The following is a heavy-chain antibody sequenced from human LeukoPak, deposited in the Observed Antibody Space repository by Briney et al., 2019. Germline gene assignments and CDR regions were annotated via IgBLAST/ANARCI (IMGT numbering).Heavy chain of an antibody. CDR3: ARSGYSSGWYFDY. V-gene: IGHV4-34*01. D-gene: IGHD6-19*01. J-gene: IGHJ4*02. CDR1: GGSFSGYY. Sequence: SETLSLTCAVYGGSFSGYYWSWIRQPPGKGLEWIGEINHSGSTNYNPSLKSRVTISVDTSKNQFSLKLSSVTAVGTAVYYCARSGYSSGWYFDYWGQGTLVTVSS. CDR2: INHSGST.